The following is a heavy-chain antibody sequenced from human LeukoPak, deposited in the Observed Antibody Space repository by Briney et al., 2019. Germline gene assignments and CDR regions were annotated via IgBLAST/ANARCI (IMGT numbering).Heavy chain of an antibody. V-gene: IGHV1-69*04. CDR2: IIPILGMA. CDR3: ARSSGYYYGSGNLYSWFDP. D-gene: IGHD3-10*01. Sequence: SVKVSCKASGGTFSSYAISWVRQAPGQGLEWMGRIIPILGMANYAQKFQGRVTITADKSTSTAYMELSSLRSEDTAVYYCARSSGYYYGSGNLYSWFDPWGQGTLVTVSS. CDR1: GGTFSSYA. J-gene: IGHJ5*02.